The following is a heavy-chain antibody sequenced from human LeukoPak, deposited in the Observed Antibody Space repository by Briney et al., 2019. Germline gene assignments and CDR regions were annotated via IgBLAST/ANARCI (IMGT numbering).Heavy chain of an antibody. D-gene: IGHD5-12*01. V-gene: IGHV3-7*01. CDR1: GFTFSSYW. J-gene: IGHJ4*02. Sequence: GGSLRLSCAASGFTFSSYWMSWVRQAPGNGLEWVANMKQDGGEKYYVESVKGRFTISRDNVKNSLYLQMNSLRVEDTAVYYCARARGGYDLDYWGQGTLVTVSS. CDR2: MKQDGGEK. CDR3: ARARGGYDLDY.